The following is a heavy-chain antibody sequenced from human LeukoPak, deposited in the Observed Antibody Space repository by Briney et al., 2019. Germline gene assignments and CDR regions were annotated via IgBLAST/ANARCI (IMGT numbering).Heavy chain of an antibody. Sequence: GGSLRLSCAASGFSFSSYIMNWVRQAPGKGLEWVSSISSSSSYIYYADSVKGRFTISRDNAKNSLYLQMNSLTVEDTAVYYCAREYGSSWYDYWGPGTLVTVSS. J-gene: IGHJ4*02. V-gene: IGHV3-21*01. CDR2: ISSSSSYI. CDR1: GFSFSSYI. CDR3: AREYGSSWYDY. D-gene: IGHD6-13*01.